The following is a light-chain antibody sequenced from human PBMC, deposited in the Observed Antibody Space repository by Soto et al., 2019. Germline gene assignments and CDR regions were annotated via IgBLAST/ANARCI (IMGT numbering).Light chain of an antibody. CDR2: SNN. CDR1: RSNIGSNT. CDR3: ASWDDSLNGLV. J-gene: IGLJ2*01. V-gene: IGLV1-44*01. Sequence: QLVLTQPPSASGTPGQRVTISCSGGRSNIGSNTVNWYQQVPGTAPKFLIYSNNQRPSGVPDRFSGSKSGTSASLAISGLQAEDEADYYCASWDDSLNGLVFGGGTKLTVL.